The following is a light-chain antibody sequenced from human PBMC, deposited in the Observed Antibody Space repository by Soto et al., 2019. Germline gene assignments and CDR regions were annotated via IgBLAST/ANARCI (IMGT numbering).Light chain of an antibody. Sequence: QSDLTQPPSASGSPGQSLTISCTGTSSDLGFYNFVSWYQQRPAKAPKLVIYEVTKRPSGVPDRFSGSKSGSTASLTVSGLQADDEADYYCASYAGTRLFVFGSGTKVTVL. J-gene: IGLJ1*01. CDR3: ASYAGTRLFV. CDR2: EVT. CDR1: SSDLGFYNF. V-gene: IGLV2-8*01.